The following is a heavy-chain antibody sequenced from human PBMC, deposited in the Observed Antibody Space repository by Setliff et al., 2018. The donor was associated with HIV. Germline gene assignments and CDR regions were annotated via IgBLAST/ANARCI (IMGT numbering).Heavy chain of an antibody. CDR1: GSSISSNYY. CDR3: ASLPPLYDSSGYYFDY. D-gene: IGHD3-22*01. CDR2: IYHSEST. J-gene: IGHJ4*02. V-gene: IGHV4-38-2*02. Sequence: SETLSLTCTVSGSSISSNYYWAWIRQAPGKGLEWIGGIYHSESTYYNPSLKSRVTISVDTSKNQFSLKLSSVTAADTAVYYCASLPPLYDSSGYYFDYWGQGTLVTVSS.